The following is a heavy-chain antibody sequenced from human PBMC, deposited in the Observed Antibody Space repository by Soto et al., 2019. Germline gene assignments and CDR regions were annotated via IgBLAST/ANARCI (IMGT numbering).Heavy chain of an antibody. Sequence: RGSLRLSCAASGFTFSSYGMHWVRQAPGKGLEWVAVIWYDGSNKYFADSVKGRFTISRDNSKNTLYLQMSSLRAEDTAVYYCARDVLIVSVAGTVGIDYWGQGTLVPVPS. D-gene: IGHD6-19*01. V-gene: IGHV3-33*01. J-gene: IGHJ4*02. CDR3: ARDVLIVSVAGTVGIDY. CDR1: GFTFSSYG. CDR2: IWYDGSNK.